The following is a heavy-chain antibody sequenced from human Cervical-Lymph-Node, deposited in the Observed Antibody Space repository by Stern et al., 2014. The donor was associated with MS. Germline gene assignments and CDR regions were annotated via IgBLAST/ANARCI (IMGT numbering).Heavy chain of an antibody. D-gene: IGHD3-22*01. CDR2: IYPGDPKT. J-gene: IGHJ5*02. Sequence: VQLVESGAEVKKPGESVKISCKGSGYTFAFYWIAWVRQMPGKGLEWMGSIYPGDPKTTYSPSFEGQVTFSADESISTAYLHWNSLKASDTAIYYCARLVNFNYFDPWGQGTLVTVSS. V-gene: IGHV5-51*01. CDR3: ARLVNFNYFDP. CDR1: GYTFAFYW.